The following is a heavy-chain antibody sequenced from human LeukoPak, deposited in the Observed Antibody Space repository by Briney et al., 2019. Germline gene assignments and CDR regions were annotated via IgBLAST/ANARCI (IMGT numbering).Heavy chain of an antibody. CDR3: ARGAKFRTYGSGTYYTSLPFDP. CDR1: GYTFTSYT. V-gene: IGHV1-3*03. Sequence: ASVKVSCKASGYTFTSYTMHWVRQAPGQRLEWMGWINTGNGKTKYPQEFQGRVTITRDTSASTAYMELSSLRSEDMAVYYCARGAKFRTYGSGTYYTSLPFDPWGQGTLVTVSS. D-gene: IGHD3-10*01. CDR2: INTGNGKT. J-gene: IGHJ5*02.